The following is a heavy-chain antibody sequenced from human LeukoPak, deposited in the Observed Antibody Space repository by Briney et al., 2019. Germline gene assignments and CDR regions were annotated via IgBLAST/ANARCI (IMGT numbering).Heavy chain of an antibody. J-gene: IGHJ3*02. CDR3: ARHPKCTGGTCSADSFDI. D-gene: IGHD2-8*02. Sequence: GESLKISCKASGYNFPTYWIAWVRQMPGKGLEWMGTIYPGDFVTRYRPSFQGQVTISVHNSINTAYLHWSSLKASDTAMYYCARHPKCTGGTCSADSFDIWGQGTMVTVSS. CDR1: GYNFPTYW. CDR2: IYPGDFVT. V-gene: IGHV5-51*01.